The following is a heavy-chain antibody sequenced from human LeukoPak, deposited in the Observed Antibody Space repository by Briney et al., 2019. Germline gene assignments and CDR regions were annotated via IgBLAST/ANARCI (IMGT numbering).Heavy chain of an antibody. D-gene: IGHD6-13*01. CDR3: ARGVYIAAAQYGY. Sequence: SETPSLTCTVSGGSISSYYWSWIRQPPGRGLEWIGYIYYSGTTNYNPSLKSRVTISVDTSKNQFSLKLSSVTAADTAVYYCARGVYIAAAQYGYWGQGTLVTVSS. CDR1: GGSISSYY. V-gene: IGHV4-59*01. CDR2: IYYSGTT. J-gene: IGHJ4*02.